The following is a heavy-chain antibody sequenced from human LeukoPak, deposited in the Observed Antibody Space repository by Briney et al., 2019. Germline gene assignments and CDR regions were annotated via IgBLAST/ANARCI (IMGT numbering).Heavy chain of an antibody. CDR3: ARDRRLIAVAGTVGFFDY. CDR1: GFTFSSYA. V-gene: IGHV3-23*01. D-gene: IGHD6-19*01. CDR2: ISVSGGST. Sequence: GGSLRLSCAASGFTFSSYAMSWVRQAPGKGLEWVSAISVSGGSTYYADSVKGRFTISRDNAKNSLYLQMNSLRAEDTAVYYCARDRRLIAVAGTVGFFDYWGQGTLVTVSS. J-gene: IGHJ4*02.